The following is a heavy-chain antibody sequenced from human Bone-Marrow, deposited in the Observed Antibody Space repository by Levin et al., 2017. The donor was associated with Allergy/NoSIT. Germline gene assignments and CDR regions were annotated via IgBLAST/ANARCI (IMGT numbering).Heavy chain of an antibody. CDR1: GFTFSSYW. D-gene: IGHD4-17*01. J-gene: IGHJ3*02. CDR2: INSDGSST. CDR3: ASLSVTDAFDI. V-gene: IGHV3-74*01. Sequence: GGSLRLSCAASGFTFSSYWMHWVRQAPGKGLVWVSRINSDGSSTSYADSVKGRFTISRDNAKNTLYLQMNSLRAEDTAVYYCASLSVTDAFDIWGQGTMVTVSS.